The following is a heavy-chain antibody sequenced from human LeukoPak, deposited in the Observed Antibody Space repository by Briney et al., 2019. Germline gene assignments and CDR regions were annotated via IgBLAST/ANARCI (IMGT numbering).Heavy chain of an antibody. J-gene: IGHJ4*02. D-gene: IGHD3-10*01. CDR1: GFTFSSYA. CDR3: AKALGFGELLYGIDY. Sequence: PGGSLRLSCAASGFTFSSYAMSWVRQAPGKGLGWVSAISGSGGSTYYADSVKGRFTISRDNSKNTLYLQMNSLRAEDTAVYYCAKALGFGELLYGIDYWGQGTLVTVSS. CDR2: ISGSGGST. V-gene: IGHV3-23*01.